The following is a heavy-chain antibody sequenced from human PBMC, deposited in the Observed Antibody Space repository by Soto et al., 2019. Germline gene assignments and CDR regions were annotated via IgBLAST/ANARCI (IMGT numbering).Heavy chain of an antibody. CDR1: GGSISSGDYY. Sequence: SETLSLTCTVSGGSISSGDYYWSWIRQPPGKGLEWIGYIYYSGSTYYNPSLKSRVTISVDTSKNQFSLKLSSVTAADTAVYYCARDSGTLTSELIPFGYWGQGTLVTVS. V-gene: IGHV4-30-4*01. CDR2: IYYSGST. CDR3: ARDSGTLTSELIPFGY. D-gene: IGHD1-7*01. J-gene: IGHJ4*02.